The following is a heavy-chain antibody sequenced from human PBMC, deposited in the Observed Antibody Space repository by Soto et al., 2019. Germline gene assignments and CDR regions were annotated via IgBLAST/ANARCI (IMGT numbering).Heavy chain of an antibody. CDR3: APREGVDYFWVIYNNSFDI. CDR1: AFSLNTSSVG. Sequence: SGSYAGQPTQTITLPCTFPAFSLNTSSVGVGWIRQPPGKALEWLALTYWADDKRHSPSLKSRLTLPKDNSKNQGGHKMTNMDPVDTATYYCAPREGVDYFWVIYNNSFDIWGQGTMVTVSS. J-gene: IGHJ3*02. V-gene: IGHV2-5*02. CDR2: TYWADDK. D-gene: IGHD3-16*01.